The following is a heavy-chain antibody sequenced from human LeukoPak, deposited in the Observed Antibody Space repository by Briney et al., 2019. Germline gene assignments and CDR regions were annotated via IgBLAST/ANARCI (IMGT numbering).Heavy chain of an antibody. V-gene: IGHV1-18*01. CDR2: ISAYNGNT. CDR3: ARDKDDSSGYYYHDAFDI. J-gene: IGHJ3*02. D-gene: IGHD3-22*01. Sequence: GASVKVSCKASGYTFTSYGISWVRQAPGQGLEWMGWISAYNGNTNYAQKLQGRVTMTTDTSTSTAYMELRSLRSDDTAVYYCARDKDDSSGYYYHDAFDIWGQGTMVTVSS. CDR1: GYTFTSYG.